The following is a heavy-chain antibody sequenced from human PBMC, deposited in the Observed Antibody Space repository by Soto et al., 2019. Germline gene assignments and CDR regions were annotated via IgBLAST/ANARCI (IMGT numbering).Heavy chain of an antibody. CDR1: GFTFSSYA. CDR2: ISYDGSNK. CDR3: ARDHYDSSGYEGNWFDP. D-gene: IGHD3-22*01. J-gene: IGHJ5*02. V-gene: IGHV3-30-3*01. Sequence: QVQLVESGGGVVQPGRSLRLSCAASGFTFSSYAMHWVRQAPGKGLEWVAVISYDGSNKYYADSVKGRFTISRDNSKNTLYLQMNSLRAEDTAVYYCARDHYDSSGYEGNWFDPWDQGTLVTVSS.